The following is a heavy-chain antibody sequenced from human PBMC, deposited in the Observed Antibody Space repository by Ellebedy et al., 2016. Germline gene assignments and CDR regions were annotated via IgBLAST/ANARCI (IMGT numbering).Heavy chain of an antibody. Sequence: GSLRLSCTVSGGSISSYYWSWIRQPPGKGLEWIGYIYYSGSTNYNPSLKSRVTISVDTSKNQFSLKLSPVTAADTAVYYCARHSDGDYLSGEGSYWGQGTLVTVSS. CDR3: ARHSDGDYLSGEGSY. CDR1: GGSISSYY. V-gene: IGHV4-59*08. CDR2: IYYSGST. J-gene: IGHJ4*02. D-gene: IGHD4-17*01.